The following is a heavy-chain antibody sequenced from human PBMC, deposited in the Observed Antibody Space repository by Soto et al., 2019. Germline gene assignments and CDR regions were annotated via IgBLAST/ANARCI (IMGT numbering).Heavy chain of an antibody. J-gene: IGHJ4*01. Sequence: SLKISCMGSVYSFTSYWTGWVRQMPGKGLEWMGIIYPGDSDTRYSPSFQGQVTISADKSISTAYLQWSSLKASATAIYYCARNQAGFGESRFEYCRQGTLV. V-gene: IGHV5-51*01. CDR3: ARNQAGFGESRFEY. CDR2: IYPGDSDT. D-gene: IGHD3-10*01. CDR1: VYSFTSYW.